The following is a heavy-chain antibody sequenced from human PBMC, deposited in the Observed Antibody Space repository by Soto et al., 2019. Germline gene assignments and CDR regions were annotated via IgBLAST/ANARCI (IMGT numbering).Heavy chain of an antibody. Sequence: QLQLQESGSGLVKPSQTLSLTCAVSGGSISSGGYSWSWIRQPPGKGLEWIGYIYHSGSTYYNPYLKNRVKKSVDRSKNQFPLKLSSVTAADTAVYYCARGEGGNSDYYYGMDVWGQGTTVTVS. CDR1: GGSISSGGYS. CDR3: ARGEGGNSDYYYGMDV. J-gene: IGHJ6*02. CDR2: IYHSGST. V-gene: IGHV4-30-2*01. D-gene: IGHD2-21*02.